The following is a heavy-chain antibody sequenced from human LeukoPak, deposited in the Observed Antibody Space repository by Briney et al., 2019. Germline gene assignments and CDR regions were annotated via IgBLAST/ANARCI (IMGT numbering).Heavy chain of an antibody. CDR2: MSFNSGNT. CDR3: AGCSSSSCYDYFHH. Sequence: ASVKVSCKASGYTFSSYDINWVRQATGQGLEWIGYMSFNSGNTGYAQNFEGRVTLTTSTSINTVYMELSSLTSEDTAVYYCAGCSSSSCYDYFHHWGQGTPVTVSS. J-gene: IGHJ1*01. V-gene: IGHV1-8*01. CDR1: GYTFSSYD. D-gene: IGHD2-2*01.